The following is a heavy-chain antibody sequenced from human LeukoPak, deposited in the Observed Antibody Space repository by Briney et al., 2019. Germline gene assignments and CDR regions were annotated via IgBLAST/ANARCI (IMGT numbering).Heavy chain of an antibody. J-gene: IGHJ5*02. CDR3: AKTMVLRTGWFDP. Sequence: GGSLRLSCAASGFTFSNYGMHWVRQAPGKGLEWVALISFDGGQKYYADSVKGRITISRDNSKNTLYLQMNSLRAEDTAVFYCAKTMVLRTGWFDPWGQGTLVTVSS. CDR2: ISFDGGQK. V-gene: IGHV3-30*02. CDR1: GFTFSNYG. D-gene: IGHD3-10*01.